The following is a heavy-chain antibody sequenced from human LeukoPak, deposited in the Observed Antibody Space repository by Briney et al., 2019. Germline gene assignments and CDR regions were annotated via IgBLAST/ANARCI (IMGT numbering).Heavy chain of an antibody. J-gene: IGHJ4*02. V-gene: IGHV1-8*02. CDR1: GGTFSSYA. CDR3: ARDRDVAVAGD. Sequence: GASGKVSCKASGGTFSSYAISWVRQATGQGLEWMGWMNPNSGNTGYAQKFQDRVTMTRNTSISTAYMELSSLRSEDTAVYYCARDRDVAVAGDWGQGTLVTVSS. CDR2: MNPNSGNT. D-gene: IGHD6-19*01.